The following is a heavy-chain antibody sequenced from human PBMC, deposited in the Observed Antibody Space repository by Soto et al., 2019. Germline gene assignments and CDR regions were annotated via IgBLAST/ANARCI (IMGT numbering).Heavy chain of an antibody. V-gene: IGHV4-59*01. Sequence: QEHLQESGPGLVKPSETLSLTCTVSGDSLSSYYWSWIGQPPGKGLEWIGCVFDTGSTDYNPALKSRVTISVDTSKNQFSLRLTSVTAADTSVYYCARGPIVVLQAAWFDPWGQGTLVTVSS. D-gene: IGHD2-2*01. CDR2: VFDTGST. CDR1: GDSLSSYY. CDR3: ARGPIVVLQAAWFDP. J-gene: IGHJ5*02.